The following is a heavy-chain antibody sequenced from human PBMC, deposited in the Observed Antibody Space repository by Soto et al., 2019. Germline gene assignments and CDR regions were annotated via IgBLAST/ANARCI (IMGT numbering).Heavy chain of an antibody. CDR1: GYTFTIYY. D-gene: IGHD6-13*01. CDR2: INPSGGST. CDR3: ARTLAAEDYGMDV. V-gene: IGHV1-46*01. J-gene: IGHJ6*02. Sequence: ASVKVSCKASGYTFTIYYMHWVRQAPGQGLEWMGIINPSGGSTSYAQKFQGRVTMTRDTSTSTVYMELSSLRSEDTAVYYCARTLAAEDYGMDVWGQGTTVTVSS.